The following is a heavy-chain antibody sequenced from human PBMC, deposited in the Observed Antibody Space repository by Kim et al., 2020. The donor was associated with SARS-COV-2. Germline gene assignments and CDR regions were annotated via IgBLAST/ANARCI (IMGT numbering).Heavy chain of an antibody. CDR3: ARGARFDY. J-gene: IGHJ4*02. Sequence: SGGTNYAQKFQGRVTMTRDTSISTAYMELSRLRSDDTAVYYCARGARFDYWGQGTLVTVSS. V-gene: IGHV1-2*02. CDR2: SGGT.